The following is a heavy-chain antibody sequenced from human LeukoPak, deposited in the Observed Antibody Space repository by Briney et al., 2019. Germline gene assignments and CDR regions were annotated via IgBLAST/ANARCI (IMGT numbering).Heavy chain of an antibody. CDR2: VSSSSSYI. CDR1: GFTFSSYS. V-gene: IGHV3-21*01. J-gene: IGHJ4*02. D-gene: IGHD1-26*01. Sequence: GGSLRLSCAASGFTFSSYSMNWVRQAPGKGLEWVSSVSSSSSYIYYADSVKGRFTISRDNAKNSLYLQMNSLRAEDTAVYYCARDGEERELLWALDYWGQGTLVTVSS. CDR3: ARDGEERELLWALDY.